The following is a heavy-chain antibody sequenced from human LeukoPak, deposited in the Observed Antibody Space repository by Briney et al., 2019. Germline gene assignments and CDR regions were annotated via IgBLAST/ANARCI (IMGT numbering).Heavy chain of an antibody. D-gene: IGHD4-17*01. CDR1: GGSISSYY. Sequence: SETLSLTCTVSGGSISSYYWSWIRQPPGKGLEWIGYIYYSGSTNYNPSLKSRVTISVDTSKNQFSLKLSSVTAADTAVYYCARVHDYGDSHFDYWGQGTLVTVSS. V-gene: IGHV4-59*01. J-gene: IGHJ4*02. CDR3: ARVHDYGDSHFDY. CDR2: IYYSGST.